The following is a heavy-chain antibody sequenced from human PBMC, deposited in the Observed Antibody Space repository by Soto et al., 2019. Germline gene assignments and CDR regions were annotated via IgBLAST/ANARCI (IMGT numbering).Heavy chain of an antibody. V-gene: IGHV4-59*01. CDR1: GASITDNY. Sequence: QVQLQQSGPGLVRPSEALTLTCDVSGASITDNYWSWIRQAPGKGPEWIGYFHYSGLANYNPSPNGRVTVEMETSTNRWFLKVDSLTAEDTAVYYCARALDYDFWGGRNWFDPWGQGILVTVSS. CDR3: ARALDYDFWGGRNWFDP. CDR2: FHYSGLA. D-gene: IGHD3-3*01. J-gene: IGHJ5*02.